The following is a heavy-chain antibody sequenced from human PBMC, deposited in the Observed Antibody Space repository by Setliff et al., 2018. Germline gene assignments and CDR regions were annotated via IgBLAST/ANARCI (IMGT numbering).Heavy chain of an antibody. V-gene: IGHV3-23*01. D-gene: IGHD3-10*01. CDR3: AKDDQIRGHNLDY. CDR2: ISGSGGNT. CDR1: GFTFSSYT. J-gene: IGHJ4*02. Sequence: PGGSLRLSCAASGFTFSSYTMSWVRQAPGKGLEWVSAISGSGGNTYYADSVKGRFTISRDNSNTTLYLQMNSLRADDTATYYCAKDDQIRGHNLDYWGQGTLVTVSS.